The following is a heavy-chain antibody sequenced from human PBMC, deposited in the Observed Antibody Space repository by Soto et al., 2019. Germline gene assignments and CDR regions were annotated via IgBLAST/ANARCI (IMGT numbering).Heavy chain of an antibody. D-gene: IGHD1-26*01. J-gene: IGHJ5*02. CDR2: ISDSGITT. Sequence: EVPLMESGGGLIQPGGSLRLSCAASGFTFSDYAMDWVRQVPGKGLEWVSGISDSGITTKYAASVNGRFTISRDNSKNTLFLQITSLKAADTAVYYCAKDARRSGIVGQWVAWGQGALVTVSS. CDR1: GFTFSDYA. V-gene: IGHV3-23*01. CDR3: AKDARRSGIVGQWVA.